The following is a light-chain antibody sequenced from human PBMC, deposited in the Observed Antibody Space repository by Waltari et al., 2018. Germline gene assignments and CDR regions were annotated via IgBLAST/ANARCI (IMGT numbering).Light chain of an antibody. CDR1: SSDVGGYNY. CDR2: DVN. Sequence: QSALTQPRSVSGSPGQSVTISCTGTSSDVGGYNYVSWYQQHPGKAPKLMIYDVNNWPSGVPDRFSGSKSGNTASLTISGLQAEDEADYYCCSYAGSYVVFGGGTKLTVL. CDR3: CSYAGSYVV. V-gene: IGLV2-11*01. J-gene: IGLJ2*01.